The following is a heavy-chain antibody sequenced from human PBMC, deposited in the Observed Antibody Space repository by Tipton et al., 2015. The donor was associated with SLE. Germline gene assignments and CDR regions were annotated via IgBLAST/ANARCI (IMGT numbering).Heavy chain of an antibody. V-gene: IGHV4-59*01. J-gene: IGHJ3*02. CDR2: IYFDGTT. D-gene: IGHD5-12*01. CDR3: ARQNIVATRGAFDI. Sequence: TLSLTCTVSGGSISSYYWSWIRQPPEKGLEWIGYIYFDGTTKYNPPLESRLTMSVDSSKNQVSLQLNAVTAADTAVYYCARQNIVATRGAFDIWGQGTMVTVSS. CDR1: GGSISSYY.